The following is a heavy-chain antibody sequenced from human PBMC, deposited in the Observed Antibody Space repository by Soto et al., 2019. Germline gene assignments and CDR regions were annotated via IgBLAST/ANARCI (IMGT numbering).Heavy chain of an antibody. Sequence: QVQLQESGPGLVKPSETLSLTCTVSGGSISGGVHYWSWIRQPPGKGLEWIGHIFDSGSTYYNPSLKSRLTISVATSKNQFSLRLSPVTAADTAVYYCAREIMPLTNDCYFDLWGRGTLVTVSS. V-gene: IGHV4-30-4*01. D-gene: IGHD2-8*01. CDR1: GGSISGGVHY. CDR3: AREIMPLTNDCYFDL. CDR2: IFDSGST. J-gene: IGHJ2*01.